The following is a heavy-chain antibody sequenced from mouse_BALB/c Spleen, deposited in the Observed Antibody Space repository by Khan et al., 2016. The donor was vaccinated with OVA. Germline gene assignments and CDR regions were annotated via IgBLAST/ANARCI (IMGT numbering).Heavy chain of an antibody. Sequence: VQLKQSGPGLVKPSQSLSLTCTVTGYSITSEYAWNWIRQFPGNKLEWIGYINYSGNTRFNPSLKSRTSITRDTSKNQFFLQLNSVTTEETATYDCARKEEYDYDPFPEWGQGKLVTVSA. V-gene: IGHV3-2*02. D-gene: IGHD2-4*01. CDR1: GYSITSEYA. CDR2: INYSGNT. J-gene: IGHJ3*01. CDR3: ARKEEYDYDPFPE.